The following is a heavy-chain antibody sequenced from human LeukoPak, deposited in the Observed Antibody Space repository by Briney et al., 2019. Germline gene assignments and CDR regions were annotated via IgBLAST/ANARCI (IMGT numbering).Heavy chain of an antibody. V-gene: IGHV3-48*01. D-gene: IGHD6-6*01. CDR1: GFIFSIYS. J-gene: IGHJ6*02. CDR2: ISSDSSTI. CDR3: ARVPRIAARRHYYYGMDV. Sequence: GGSLRLSCAASGFIFSIYSLNWVRQAPGKGLEWLSYISSDSSTIYYADSVKGRFTISRDNAKNSLYLQMNSLRAEDTAVYYCARVPRIAARRHYYYGMDVWGQGTTVTVSS.